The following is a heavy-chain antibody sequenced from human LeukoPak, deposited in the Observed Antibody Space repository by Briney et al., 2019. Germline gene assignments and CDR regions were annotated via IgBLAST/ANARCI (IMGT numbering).Heavy chain of an antibody. CDR2: IRSKAYGGTT. CDR3: TTSGYSYGSGGFFDY. J-gene: IGHJ4*02. D-gene: IGHD5-18*01. Sequence: GGSLRLSCTASGFTFGDYAMSWFRQAPGKGLEWVGFIRSKAYGGTTEYAASVKGRFTISRDDSKSIAYLQMNSLKTEDTAVYYCTTSGYSYGSGGFFDYWGQGTLVTVSS. CDR1: GFTFGDYA. V-gene: IGHV3-49*03.